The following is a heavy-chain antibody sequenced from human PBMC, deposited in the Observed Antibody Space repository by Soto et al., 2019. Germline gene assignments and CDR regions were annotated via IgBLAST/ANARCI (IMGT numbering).Heavy chain of an antibody. V-gene: IGHV4-4*07. CDR2: IYASGNT. J-gene: IGHJ4*02. CDR1: GASISDYY. Sequence: SETLSLTCTVSGASISDYYWSWIRQPAGKGLECIGRIYASGNTNYNPSLKSRVTMSVDTSKNQFSLTLNSVTAADTAVYYCARDSGLAAAPSNWGQGTLVTVSS. D-gene: IGHD6-13*01. CDR3: ARDSGLAAAPSN.